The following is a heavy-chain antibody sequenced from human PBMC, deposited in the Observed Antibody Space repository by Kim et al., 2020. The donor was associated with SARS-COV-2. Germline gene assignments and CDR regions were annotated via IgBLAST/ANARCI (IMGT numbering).Heavy chain of an antibody. CDR2: IYTSGST. V-gene: IGHV4-61*02. Sequence: SETLSLTCTVSGGSISSGSYYWSWIRQPAGKGLEWIGRIYTSGSTNYNPSLKSRVTISVDTSKNQFSLKLSSVTAADTAVYYCAGGGYDKGVGWFDPWGQGTLVTVSS. D-gene: IGHD3-16*01. CDR1: GGSISSGSYY. J-gene: IGHJ5*02. CDR3: AGGGYDKGVGWFDP.